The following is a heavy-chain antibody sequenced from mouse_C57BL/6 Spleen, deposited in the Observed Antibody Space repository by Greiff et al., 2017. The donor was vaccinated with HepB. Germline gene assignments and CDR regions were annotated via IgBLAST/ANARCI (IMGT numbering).Heavy chain of an antibody. CDR3: ARDSYYGSSYYFDY. CDR2: ISDGGSYT. D-gene: IGHD1-1*01. CDR1: GFTFSSYA. J-gene: IGHJ2*01. V-gene: IGHV5-4*01. Sequence: EVKVVESGGGLVKPGGSLKLSCAASGFTFSSYAMSWVRQTPEKRLEWVATISDGGSYTYYPDNVKGRFTISRDNAKNNLYLQMSHLKSEDTAMYYCARDSYYGSSYYFDYWGQGTTLTVSS.